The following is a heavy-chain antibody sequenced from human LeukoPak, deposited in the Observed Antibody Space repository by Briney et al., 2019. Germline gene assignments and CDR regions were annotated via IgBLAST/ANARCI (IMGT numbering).Heavy chain of an antibody. D-gene: IGHD4-17*01. CDR3: ARDKDYGDAFDI. Sequence: SVKVSCKASGGTFSSYAISWVRHAPGQGLEWMGRIIPIFGTANYAQKFQGRVTITTDESTSTAYMELSSLRSEDTAVYYCARDKDYGDAFDIWGQGTMVSVSS. J-gene: IGHJ3*02. CDR2: IIPIFGTA. CDR1: GGTFSSYA. V-gene: IGHV1-69*05.